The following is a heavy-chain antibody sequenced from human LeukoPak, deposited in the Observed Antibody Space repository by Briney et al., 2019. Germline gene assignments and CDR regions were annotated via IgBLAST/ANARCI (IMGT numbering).Heavy chain of an antibody. CDR2: IYYSGST. J-gene: IGHJ6*02. CDR3: ARDWVSSSWSHYYYGMDV. V-gene: IGHV4-59*01. Sequence: PSETLSLTCTVSGGSISSYYWSWIRQPPGKGLEWIGYIYYSGSTNCNPSLKSRVTISVDTSKNQFSLKLSSVTAADTAVYYCARDWVSSSWSHYYYGMDVWGQGTTVTVSS. D-gene: IGHD6-13*01. CDR1: GGSISSYY.